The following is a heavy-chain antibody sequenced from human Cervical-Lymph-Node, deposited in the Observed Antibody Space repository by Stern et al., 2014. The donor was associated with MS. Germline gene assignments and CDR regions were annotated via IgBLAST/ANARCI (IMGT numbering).Heavy chain of an antibody. CDR1: GFTFSSYG. CDR2: IWYDGSKK. Sequence: VQLLESGGGVVQPGRSLRLSCAASGFTFSSYGMHWVRQAPGKGLEWVAVIWYDGSKKYYADSVQGRFTISRDNSKNTLYLQMNSLRAEDTAVYYCARSSSPSPYYYYGMDVWGQGTTVTVSS. D-gene: IGHD6-13*01. CDR3: ARSSSPSPYYYYGMDV. J-gene: IGHJ6*02. V-gene: IGHV3-33*01.